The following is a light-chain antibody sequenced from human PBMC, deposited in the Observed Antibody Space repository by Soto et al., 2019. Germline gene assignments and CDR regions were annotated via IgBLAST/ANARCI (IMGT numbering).Light chain of an antibody. CDR2: GAS. CDR3: QQSYTIPIT. Sequence: DLQMTQSPLSLSASVGDTVSISCWASQTIRSYLSWYQHKPGKAPKLLIHGASTLQGGVPSRFSGSGSGRDFTLIISDLQPEDSATYYCQQSYTIPITFGQGTRLEIK. CDR1: QTIRSY. J-gene: IGKJ5*01. V-gene: IGKV1-39*01.